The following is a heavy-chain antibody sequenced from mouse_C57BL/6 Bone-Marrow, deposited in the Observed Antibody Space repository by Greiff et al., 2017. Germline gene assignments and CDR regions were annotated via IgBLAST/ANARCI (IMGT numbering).Heavy chain of an antibody. Sequence: EVKLMESGGGLVQPKGSLKLSCAASGFSFNTYAMTWVRQAPGKGLEWVARIRSKSNNYATYYADSVKDRFTISRDDSESMLYLQMNNLKTEDTAMYYCVRPLITTDAMDYWGQGTSVTVSS. CDR1: GFSFNTYA. CDR2: IRSKSNNYAT. V-gene: IGHV10-1*01. J-gene: IGHJ4*01. CDR3: VRPLITTDAMDY. D-gene: IGHD1-2*01.